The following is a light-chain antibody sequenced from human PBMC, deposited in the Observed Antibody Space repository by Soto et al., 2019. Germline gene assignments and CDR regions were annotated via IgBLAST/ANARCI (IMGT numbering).Light chain of an antibody. Sequence: ETVLTQSPCTLSLSPGERGTLSCRASQSVSSSYLAWYQQKPGQAPRLLIYGASSRATGIPDRFSGSGSGTDFTLTISRLEPEDFAVYYCQQYDSSPLTFGGGTKVDI. CDR2: GAS. V-gene: IGKV3-20*01. J-gene: IGKJ4*01. CDR3: QQYDSSPLT. CDR1: QSVSSSY.